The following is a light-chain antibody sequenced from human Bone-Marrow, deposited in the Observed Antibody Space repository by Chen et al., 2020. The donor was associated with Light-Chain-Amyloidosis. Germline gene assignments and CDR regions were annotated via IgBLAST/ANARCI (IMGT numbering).Light chain of an antibody. J-gene: IGLJ3*02. Sequence: NFMLTQPHSVSESPGKTVIISCTRSSGSIATNSVQWYQQRPGSSPTTVIYEDDQKPSGVPERVSGSSDRSSNSASLTISGLKTEDEADYYCQSYQGSSQGVFGGGTKLTVL. CDR1: SGSIATNS. CDR2: EDD. CDR3: QSYQGSSQGV. V-gene: IGLV6-57*01.